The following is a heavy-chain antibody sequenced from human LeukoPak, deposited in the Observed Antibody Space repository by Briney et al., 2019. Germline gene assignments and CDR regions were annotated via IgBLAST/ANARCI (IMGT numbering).Heavy chain of an antibody. V-gene: IGHV4-59*10. CDR1: GGTFSDYY. D-gene: IGHD2-21*02. J-gene: IGHJ6*03. CDR3: ARVACGGDCRGHYYYYYMDV. Sequence: SETLSLTCAVYGGTFSDYYWSWIRQPAGKGLEWIGRIYTSGSTNYNPSLKSRVTMSVDTSKNQFSLKLSFVTAADTAVYYCARVACGGDCRGHYYYYYMDVWGKGSTVTISS. CDR2: IYTSGST.